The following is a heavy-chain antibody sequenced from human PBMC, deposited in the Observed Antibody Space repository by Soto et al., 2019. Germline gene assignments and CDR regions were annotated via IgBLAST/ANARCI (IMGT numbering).Heavy chain of an antibody. Sequence: PGGSLRLACAASGFKFSGYSMNWVRQAPGKGLEWVASISSGSHFIYYADSVRGRFTISRDNARDSLLLQMNSLRAGDTGVYFCATDQSQGQRLLPCFDYWGQGTLVTVSS. CDR1: GFKFSGYS. CDR2: ISSGSHFI. V-gene: IGHV3-21*04. CDR3: ATDQSQGQRLLPCFDY. J-gene: IGHJ4*02. D-gene: IGHD5-18*01.